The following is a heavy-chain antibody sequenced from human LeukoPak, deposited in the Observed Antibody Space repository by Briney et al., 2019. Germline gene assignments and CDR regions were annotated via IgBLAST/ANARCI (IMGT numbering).Heavy chain of an antibody. J-gene: IGHJ4*02. D-gene: IGHD5-12*01. CDR3: AKDKAPLYSGYDWDLDF. CDR2: ISWNSASI. CDR1: GFTFDDYA. Sequence: GGSLRLSCAASGFTFDDYAMHWVRQAPGKGLEWVPGISWNSASIGYADSVKGRFTISRDNAKNSVYLQMNSLRAEDTALYYCAKDKAPLYSGYDWDLDFWGQGTLVTVSS. V-gene: IGHV3-9*01.